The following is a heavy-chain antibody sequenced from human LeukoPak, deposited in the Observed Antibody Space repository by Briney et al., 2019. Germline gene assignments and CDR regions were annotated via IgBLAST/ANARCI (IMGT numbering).Heavy chain of an antibody. J-gene: IGHJ4*02. V-gene: IGHV3-74*01. D-gene: IGHD2-2*01. CDR1: GFTFSSYW. Sequence: PGGSLRLSCAASGFTFSSYWMHWVRQTPGRGLVWVSRINPDGSDILYADSVKGRFSISRDNAKNMLYLQLNSLRAEDTAVYYCAYQLLPNWGQGTLVTVSS. CDR3: AYQLLPN. CDR2: INPDGSDI.